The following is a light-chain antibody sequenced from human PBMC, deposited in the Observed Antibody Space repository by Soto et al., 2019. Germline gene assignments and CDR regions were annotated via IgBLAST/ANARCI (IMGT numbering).Light chain of an antibody. J-gene: IGLJ3*02. CDR3: CSYAGSNTWV. CDR1: TSDIGGYIY. V-gene: IGLV2-11*01. CDR2: DVT. Sequence: QSVLTQPRSVSGSPGQSVTISCTGTTSDIGGYIYVSWYQQYPGRAPRLMAYDVTKRPSGVPDRFSGSRSGTTASLTISGLQAEDDADYYCCSYAGSNTWVFGGGTKLTVL.